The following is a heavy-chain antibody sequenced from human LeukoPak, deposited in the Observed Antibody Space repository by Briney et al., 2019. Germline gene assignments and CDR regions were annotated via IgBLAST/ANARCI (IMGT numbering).Heavy chain of an antibody. CDR3: ARDLGRDSSGYVLDY. CDR1: GCSFTSYG. CDR2: ISAYNVNT. V-gene: IGHV1-18*01. D-gene: IGHD3-22*01. J-gene: IGHJ4*02. Sequence: ASVKVSCKASGCSFTSYGISWVRPAPGQGLEWMGWISAYNVNTNYAQKLQGRVTMTTDTSTSTAYMELRSLISDDTAVYYCARDLGRDSSGYVLDYWGQGTLVTVSS.